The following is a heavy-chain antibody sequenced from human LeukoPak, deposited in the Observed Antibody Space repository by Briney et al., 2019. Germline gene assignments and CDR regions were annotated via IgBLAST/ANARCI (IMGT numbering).Heavy chain of an antibody. CDR1: GFTFSTYK. CDR2: ISGSGTYM. V-gene: IGHV3-21*01. J-gene: IGHJ4*02. D-gene: IGHD2-2*01. Sequence: GGSLRLSCAASGFTFSTYKMNWVRQAPGKGLEWVSSISGSGTYMYYADSLKGRFTISRDNAKNSLYLQMNSLRAEDTAVYYCAKGGVLVVPAAHFDYWGQGTLVTVSS. CDR3: AKGGVLVVPAAHFDY.